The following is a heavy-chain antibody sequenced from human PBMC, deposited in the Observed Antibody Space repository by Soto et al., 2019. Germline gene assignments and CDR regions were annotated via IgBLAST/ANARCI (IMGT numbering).Heavy chain of an antibody. CDR1: GFTFSSYA. J-gene: IGHJ4*02. CDR3: ARGQDYYDSSGYYSAGNFAIFDY. Sequence: GGSLRLSCAASGFTFSSYAMHWVGQAPGKGLEWVAVISYDGSNKYYADSVKGRFTISRDNSKNTLYLQMNSLRAEDTAVYYCARGQDYYDSSGYYSAGNFAIFDYWGQGTLVTVSS. CDR2: ISYDGSNK. V-gene: IGHV3-30-3*01. D-gene: IGHD3-22*01.